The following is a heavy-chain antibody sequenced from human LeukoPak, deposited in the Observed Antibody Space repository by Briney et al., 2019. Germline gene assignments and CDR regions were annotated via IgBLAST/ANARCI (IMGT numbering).Heavy chain of an antibody. CDR2: IYSGGNT. CDR3: ARAHYYDSSGLDF. Sequence: GGSLRLSCTVSGFTVSSNSMSWVRQAPGKGLEWVSFIYSGGNTHYSDSVKGRFTISRDNSKNTLYLQMNSLRAEDTAVYYCARAHYYDSSGLDFWGQGTLVTVSS. J-gene: IGHJ4*02. CDR1: GFTVSSNS. V-gene: IGHV3-53*01. D-gene: IGHD3-22*01.